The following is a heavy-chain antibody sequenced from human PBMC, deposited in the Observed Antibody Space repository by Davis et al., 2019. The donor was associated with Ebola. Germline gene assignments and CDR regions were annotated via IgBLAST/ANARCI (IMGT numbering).Heavy chain of an antibody. J-gene: IGHJ4*02. D-gene: IGHD1-26*01. CDR3: ARPSGSFYAGALDY. Sequence: PGGSLRLSCSASGLTFTEYAMHWVRQAPGKGLEWVAVIWSDGTGKYYADSVKGRFTISRDDSNNTVYLQMNNLRVEDTAVYYCARPSGSFYAGALDYWGQGNLVTVTS. V-gene: IGHV3-33*03. CDR2: IWSDGTGK. CDR1: GLTFTEYA.